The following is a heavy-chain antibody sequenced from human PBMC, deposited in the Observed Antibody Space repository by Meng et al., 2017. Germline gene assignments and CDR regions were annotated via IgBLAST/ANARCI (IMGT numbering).Heavy chain of an antibody. CDR2: ISSSGSTI. CDR1: GFTFSDYY. CDR3: AIVGATTAADAFDI. D-gene: IGHD1-26*01. J-gene: IGHJ3*02. Sequence: GESLKISCAASGFTFSDYYMSWIRQAPGKGLEWVSYISSSGSTIYYADSVKGRFTISRDNAKNSLYLQMNSLRAEDTAVYYCAIVGATTAADAFDIWGQGTMVTVSS. V-gene: IGHV3-11*04.